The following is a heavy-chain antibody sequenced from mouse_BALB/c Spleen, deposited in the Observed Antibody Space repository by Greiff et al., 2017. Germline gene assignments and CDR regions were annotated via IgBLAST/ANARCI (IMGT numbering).Heavy chain of an antibody. CDR2: INPSTGYT. J-gene: IGHJ4*01. V-gene: IGHV1-7*01. CDR1: GYTFTSYW. Sequence: VQLQQSGAELAKPGASVKMSCKASGYTFTSYWMHWVKQRPGQGLEWIGYINPSTGYTEYNQKFKVKATLTADKSSSTAYMQLSSLTSEDSAVYYCARIRRPYAMDYWGQGTSVTVSS. CDR3: ARIRRPYAMDY.